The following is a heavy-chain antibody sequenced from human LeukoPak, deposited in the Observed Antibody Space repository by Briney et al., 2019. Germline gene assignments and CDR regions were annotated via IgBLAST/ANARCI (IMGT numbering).Heavy chain of an antibody. Sequence: ASVNVSCKASGYTFIDYYLHWVRQPTGQGLEWVGWINPNTGGTNYAQNFQGRVTMTRDTSISTAYMDLSSLRSDDTAVYYCARGSSVTGTALLALDIWGQGTMVTVSS. CDR1: GYTFIDYY. CDR2: INPNTGGT. V-gene: IGHV1-2*02. D-gene: IGHD1/OR15-1a*01. J-gene: IGHJ3*02. CDR3: ARGSSVTGTALLALDI.